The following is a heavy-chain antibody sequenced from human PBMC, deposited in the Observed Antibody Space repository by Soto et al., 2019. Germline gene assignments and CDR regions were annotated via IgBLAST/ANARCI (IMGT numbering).Heavy chain of an antibody. V-gene: IGHV3-23*01. CDR1: GFTFSSYA. D-gene: IGHD2-2*01. J-gene: IGHJ6*02. CDR3: AKEPPWRYCSSTSCPAVAGTNQYYYYYGMDV. CDR2: ISGSGGST. Sequence: GGSLRLSCAASGFTFSSYAMSWVRQAPGKGLEWVSAISGSGGSTYYADSVKGRFTISRDNSKNTLYLQMNSLRAEETAVYYWAKEPPWRYCSSTSCPAVAGTNQYYYYYGMDVWSQGTTVTVSS.